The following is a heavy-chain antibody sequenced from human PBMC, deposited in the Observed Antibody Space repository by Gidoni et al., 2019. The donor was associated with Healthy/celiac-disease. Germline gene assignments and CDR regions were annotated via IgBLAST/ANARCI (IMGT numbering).Heavy chain of an antibody. D-gene: IGHD4-17*01. Sequence: QLQLQESGPGLVKPSQTLSLTCAVSGGSISSGGYSWSWLRQPPGKGLEWIGYIYHSGSTYYNPSLKSRVTISVDRSTNQFSLKLSSVTAADTAVYYCARYGDYFDYWGQGTLVTVSS. CDR1: GGSISSGGYS. V-gene: IGHV4-30-2*01. CDR3: ARYGDYFDY. J-gene: IGHJ4*02. CDR2: IYHSGST.